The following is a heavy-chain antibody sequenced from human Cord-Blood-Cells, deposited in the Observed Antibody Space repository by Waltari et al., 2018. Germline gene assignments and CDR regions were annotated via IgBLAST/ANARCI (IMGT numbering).Heavy chain of an antibody. CDR2: IIPIFGTA. CDR1: GGTFSSYA. V-gene: IGHV1-69*06. Sequence: QVQLVQSGAEVKKPGSSVKVSCKASGGTFSSYAIRWVRQALGQGLEWMGGIIPIFGTANYAQKFQGRVTITADKSTSTAYMELSSLRSEDTAVYYCARERGLGSSSSFDYWGQGTLVTVSS. J-gene: IGHJ4*02. CDR3: ARERGLGSSSSFDY. D-gene: IGHD6-6*01.